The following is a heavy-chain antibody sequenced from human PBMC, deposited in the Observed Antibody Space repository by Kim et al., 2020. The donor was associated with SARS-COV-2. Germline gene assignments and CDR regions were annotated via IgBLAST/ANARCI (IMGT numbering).Heavy chain of an antibody. D-gene: IGHD3-10*01. V-gene: IGHV3-23*01. Sequence: GGSLRLSCAASGFTFSSYAMSWVRQAPGKGLEWVSAISGSGGSTYYADSVKGRFTISRDNSKNTLYLQMNSLRAEDTAVYYCAKNRQGLLWFGNKGGYYYYGMDVWGQGTTVTVSS. CDR2: ISGSGGST. CDR1: GFTFSSYA. CDR3: AKNRQGLLWFGNKGGYYYYGMDV. J-gene: IGHJ6*02.